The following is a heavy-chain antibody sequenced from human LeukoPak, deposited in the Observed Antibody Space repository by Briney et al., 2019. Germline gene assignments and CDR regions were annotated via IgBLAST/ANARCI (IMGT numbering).Heavy chain of an antibody. CDR1: GFTFSDYY. V-gene: IGHV3-11*04. CDR3: ARDRIVVVPAAITGVGFDY. CDR2: ISSSGSTI. Sequence: GGSLRLSCTASGFTFSDYYMSWIRQAPGKGLEWVSYISSSGSTIYYADSVKGRFTISRDNAKNSLYLQMNSLRAEDTAVYYCARDRIVVVPAAITGVGFDYWGQGTLVTVSS. D-gene: IGHD2-2*01. J-gene: IGHJ4*02.